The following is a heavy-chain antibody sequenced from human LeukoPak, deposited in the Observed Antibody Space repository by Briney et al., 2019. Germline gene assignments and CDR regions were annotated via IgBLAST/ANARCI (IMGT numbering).Heavy chain of an antibody. J-gene: IGHJ4*02. V-gene: IGHV1-69*04. CDR3: AREVSNDYGDYAYLDY. Sequence: ASVKVSCKASGYTFTSSAISWVRQAPGQGLEWMGRIIPILDIANDAQKFQGRVTITADKSTSTAYMELSSLRSEDTAVYYCAREVSNDYGDYAYLDYWGQGTLVTVSS. CDR1: GYTFTSSA. CDR2: IIPILDIA. D-gene: IGHD4-17*01.